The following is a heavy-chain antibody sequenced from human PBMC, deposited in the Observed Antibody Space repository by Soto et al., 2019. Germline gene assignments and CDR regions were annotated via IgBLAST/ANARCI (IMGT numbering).Heavy chain of an antibody. CDR3: ARSYRRYCSGGSCYSYYYYYMDV. J-gene: IGHJ6*03. CDR2: IYYSGST. Sequence: QVQLQESGPGLVKPSETLSLTCTVSGGSISSYYWSWIRQPPGKGLEWIGYIYYSGSTNYNPSLKRRVTISVDTSNNQFSPKLSSATAAYTAVYYCARSYRRYCSGGSCYSYYYYYMDVWGKGTTVTVSS. CDR1: GGSISSYY. V-gene: IGHV4-59*01. D-gene: IGHD2-15*01.